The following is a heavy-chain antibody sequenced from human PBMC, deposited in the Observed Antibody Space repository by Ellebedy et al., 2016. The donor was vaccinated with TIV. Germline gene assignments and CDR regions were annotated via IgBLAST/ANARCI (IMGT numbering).Heavy chain of an antibody. J-gene: IGHJ4*02. CDR1: GFTFDKYV. CDR2: MSGSGLSI. D-gene: IGHD3-10*01. Sequence: PGGSLRLSCAASGFTFDKYVMPWVRQATGRGLEWVSSMSGSGLSIYYADSVKGRFTISRDNSKSTLFLQMESLRAEDTAVYYCSKPGSSFPTAGDFYWGQGTLVSVSS. V-gene: IGHV3-23*01. CDR3: SKPGSSFPTAGDFY.